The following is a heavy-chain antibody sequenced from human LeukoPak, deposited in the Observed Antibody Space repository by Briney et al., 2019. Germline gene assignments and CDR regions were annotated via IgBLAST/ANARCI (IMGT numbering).Heavy chain of an antibody. CDR3: ARFGGSYFDY. V-gene: IGHV4-38-2*02. CDR2: IYHSGST. D-gene: IGHD3-16*01. Sequence: NPSETLSLTCTVSGYSISSGYYWGWIRQPPGKGLEWIGSIYHSGSTYYNPSLKSRVTISVDTSKNQFSLKLSSVTAADTAVYYCARFGGSYFDYWGQGTLVTVSS. J-gene: IGHJ4*02. CDR1: GYSISSGYY.